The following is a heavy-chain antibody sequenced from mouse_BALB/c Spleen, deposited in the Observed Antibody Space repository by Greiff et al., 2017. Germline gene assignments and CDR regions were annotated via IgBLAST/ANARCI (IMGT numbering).Heavy chain of an antibody. V-gene: IGHV3-6*02. Sequence: EVQLQESGPGLVKPSQSLSLTCSVTGYSITSGYYWNWIRQFPGNKLEWMGYISYDGSNNYNPSLKNRISITRDTSKNQFFLKLNSVTTEDTATYYWASPNYYGSSYGAMDYWGQGTSVTVSS. CDR1: GYSITSGYY. J-gene: IGHJ4*01. CDR2: ISYDGSN. CDR3: ASPNYYGSSYGAMDY. D-gene: IGHD1-1*01.